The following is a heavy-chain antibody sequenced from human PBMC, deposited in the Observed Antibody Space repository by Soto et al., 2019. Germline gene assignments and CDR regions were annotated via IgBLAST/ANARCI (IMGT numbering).Heavy chain of an antibody. D-gene: IGHD6-6*01. V-gene: IGHV1-8*01. CDR2: MNPQTGNT. Sequence: QVQLVQSGSEGKEPGASMKISCQASGYTFTRYYITWVRQATGQGLEWMGWMNPQTGNTAYAEKFQGRVTMTRSTSINTAYMELSALRSGDTAVYYCARLSEESSSSNYYYFYMDVWGKGSTVTVSS. J-gene: IGHJ6*03. CDR3: ARLSEESSSSNYYYFYMDV. CDR1: GYTFTRYY.